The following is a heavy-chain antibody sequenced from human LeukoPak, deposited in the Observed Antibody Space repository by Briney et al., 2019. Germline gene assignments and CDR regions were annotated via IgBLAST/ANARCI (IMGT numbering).Heavy chain of an antibody. D-gene: IGHD3-3*01. CDR3: AREVGDYDFWSGYYCCYYYYYMDV. J-gene: IGHJ6*03. CDR1: GFTFSSYW. Sequence: GGSLRLSCAASGFTFSSYWMSWVRQAPGKGLEWVANIKQDGSEKYYVDSVKGRFTISRDNAKNSLYLQMNSLRAEDTAVYYCAREVGDYDFWSGYYCCYYYYYMDVWGKGTTVTVSS. CDR2: IKQDGSEK. V-gene: IGHV3-7*01.